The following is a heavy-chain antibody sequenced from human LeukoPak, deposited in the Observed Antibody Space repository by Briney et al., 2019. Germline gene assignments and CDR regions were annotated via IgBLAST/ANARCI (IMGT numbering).Heavy chain of an antibody. CDR1: GGSISNYY. Sequence: PSETLSLTCTVSGGSISNYYWSWIRLPPGKGLEWIGYIYYSGSTHYNPSLKSRVTISVDKSKNQFSLKLSSVTAADTAVYYCASEGMGDILTGFDYWGQGTLVTVSS. V-gene: IGHV4-59*12. J-gene: IGHJ4*02. CDR3: ASEGMGDILTGFDY. CDR2: IYYSGST. D-gene: IGHD3-9*01.